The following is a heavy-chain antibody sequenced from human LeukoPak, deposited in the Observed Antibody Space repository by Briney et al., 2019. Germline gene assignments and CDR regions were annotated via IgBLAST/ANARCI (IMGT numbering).Heavy chain of an antibody. V-gene: IGHV5-51*01. CDR3: ASRSQTGAFDI. CDR2: IYPGDSDA. D-gene: IGHD2-15*01. CDR1: GYSFTNYW. J-gene: IGHJ3*02. Sequence: GESLKISCKGSGYSFTNYWIAWVRQMPEKGLEWMGVIYPGDSDARYSPSFQGQATISADKSISTAYLQWSSLKASDTAMYYCASRSQTGAFDIWGQGTLVTVSS.